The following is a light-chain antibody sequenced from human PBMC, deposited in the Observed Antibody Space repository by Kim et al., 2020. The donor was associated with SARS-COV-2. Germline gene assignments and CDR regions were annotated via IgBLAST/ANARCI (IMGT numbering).Light chain of an antibody. CDR3: RQLHSYPLT. Sequence: SAGDRATITCRASQGISSDLVGYQQQQRDAPPRLLYAASTMRGGVPSSLFSGGCGAAFTPPISSLQQEEDAAFYCRQLHSYPLTFGRGTKVDIK. CDR1: QGISSD. J-gene: IGKJ4*01. V-gene: IGKV1-9*01. CDR2: AAS.